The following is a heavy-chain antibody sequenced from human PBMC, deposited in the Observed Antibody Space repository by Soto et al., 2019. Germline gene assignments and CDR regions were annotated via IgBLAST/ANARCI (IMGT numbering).Heavy chain of an antibody. V-gene: IGHV3-30*18. Sequence: QVQLVESGGGVVQPGRSLRLSFAASGFTFSSYGMHWVRQAPGKGLEWVAVISYDGSNKYYADSVKGRFTISRDNSKNTLDLQMNSLRAEDTAVYYCAKDLDYPYYFDYWGQGALVTVSS. CDR2: ISYDGSNK. J-gene: IGHJ4*02. CDR3: AKDLDYPYYFDY. D-gene: IGHD5-12*01. CDR1: GFTFSSYG.